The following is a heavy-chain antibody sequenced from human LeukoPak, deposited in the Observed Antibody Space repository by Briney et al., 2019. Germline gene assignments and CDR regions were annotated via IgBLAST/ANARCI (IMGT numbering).Heavy chain of an antibody. CDR2: IGRSGTTI. J-gene: IGHJ4*02. Sequence: GGSLRLSCAASGFTFSDYYMSWIRQVPGKGLEWVSYIGRSGTTIHYADSVKGRFTISGDNAKKSLYLQMNSLRAEDTAVYYCARSGKIYFDWLLDYWGQGTLVTVSS. CDR1: GFTFSDYY. D-gene: IGHD3-9*01. V-gene: IGHV3-11*04. CDR3: ARSGKIYFDWLLDY.